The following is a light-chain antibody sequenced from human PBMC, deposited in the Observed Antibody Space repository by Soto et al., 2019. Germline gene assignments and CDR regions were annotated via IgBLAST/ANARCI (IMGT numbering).Light chain of an antibody. CDR2: TTS. CDR3: QQCGGSPLFS. V-gene: IGKV3-20*01. J-gene: IGKJ3*01. CDR1: QSVTSSC. Sequence: EIVSTQSPGTLSLSPGERATLSCTASQSVTSSCLAWYQRRPGRAPRLLIHTTSIRATDIPDRFSGSGSGTDFTLTISRLEPEDSGVYYCQQCGGSPLFSFGPGTRVDI.